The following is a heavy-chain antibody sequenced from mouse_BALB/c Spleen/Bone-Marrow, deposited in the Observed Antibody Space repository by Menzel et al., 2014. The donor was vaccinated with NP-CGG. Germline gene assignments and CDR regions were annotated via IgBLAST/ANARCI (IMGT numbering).Heavy chain of an antibody. V-gene: IGHV5-6-3*01. CDR3: ARVYWWYIEL. D-gene: IGHD1-1*01. Sequence: EAKVVESGGGLVQPGGFLKLCCVASVFTFSSYGMSWVRQMPEKMLELGATINNNGGGTYYSDRVKGQFTIFRDNAKNHMYLQMISVKSEDEAIDYCARVYWWYIELRGAGTPVTMSP. CDR2: INNNGGGT. CDR1: VFTFSSYG. J-gene: IGHJ1*01.